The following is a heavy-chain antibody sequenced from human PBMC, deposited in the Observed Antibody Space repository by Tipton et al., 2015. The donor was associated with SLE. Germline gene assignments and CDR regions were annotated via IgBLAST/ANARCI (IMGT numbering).Heavy chain of an antibody. J-gene: IGHJ5*01. Sequence: SLRLSCVGSGFTFSRFEMNWVRQAPGKGLEWVSYISNSGVAIHYADSVKGRFTISRDNDKNSLYLQMDSLRVEDTAIYYCARDRAMYDMRTWLDSWGQGILVTVSS. CDR2: ISNSGVAI. CDR1: GFTFSRFE. V-gene: IGHV3-48*03. CDR3: ARDRAMYDMRTWLDS. D-gene: IGHD1-1*01.